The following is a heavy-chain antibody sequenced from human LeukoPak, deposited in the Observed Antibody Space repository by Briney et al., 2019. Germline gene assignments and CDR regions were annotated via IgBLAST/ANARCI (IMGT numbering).Heavy chain of an antibody. CDR1: GYTFTSYA. D-gene: IGHD6-19*01. J-gene: IGHJ4*02. Sequence: ASVKVSCKASGYTFTSYALHWVRQAPGQRLEWMGWINAGNGNTKYSQRFQGRVTMTRDTSISTAYMELSRLRSDDTAVYYCARVAGIAVAGTVFDYWGQGTLVTVSS. CDR2: INAGNGNT. CDR3: ARVAGIAVAGTVFDY. V-gene: IGHV1-3*01.